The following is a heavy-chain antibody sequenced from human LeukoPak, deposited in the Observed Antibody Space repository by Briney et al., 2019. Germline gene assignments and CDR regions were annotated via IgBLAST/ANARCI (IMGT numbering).Heavy chain of an antibody. Sequence: GASVKVSCKASGYTFTSYYMHWVRQAPGQGLEWMGIINPSGGSTSYAQKFQGRVTMTRDMSTSTVYMELSSLRSEDTAVYYCAREGPSIAAAGTIWFDPWGQGTLVTVSS. D-gene: IGHD6-13*01. J-gene: IGHJ5*02. CDR2: INPSGGST. CDR1: GYTFTSYY. CDR3: AREGPSIAAAGTIWFDP. V-gene: IGHV1-46*01.